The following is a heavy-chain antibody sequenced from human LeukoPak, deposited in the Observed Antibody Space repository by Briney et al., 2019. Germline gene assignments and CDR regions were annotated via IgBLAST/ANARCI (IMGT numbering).Heavy chain of an antibody. V-gene: IGHV3-7*01. CDR3: ARDSYRSIDH. D-gene: IGHD4-11*01. J-gene: IGHJ4*02. CDR2: INQDGRAI. Sequence: GESLKLSCAVSGFTLRDVWMIWVRQAPGKGLEWVANINQDGRAIYYLDSVKGQFSISRDNTNSLLYLQMDSLGADEAALAFFARDSYRSIDHWGRGTLVSVSS. CDR1: GFTLRDVW.